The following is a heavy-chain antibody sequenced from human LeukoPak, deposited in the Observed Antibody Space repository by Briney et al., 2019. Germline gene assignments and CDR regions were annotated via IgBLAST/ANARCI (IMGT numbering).Heavy chain of an antibody. D-gene: IGHD2-2*02. CDR2: IYYSGST. CDR3: ARDRYSYGMDV. V-gene: IGHV4-59*12. Sequence: PGGSLRLSCAASGFTFSSYSMNWVRQAPGKGLEWIGYIYYSGSTNYNPSLKSRVTISVDTSKNQFSLKLSSVTAADTAVYYCARDRYSYGMDVWGQGTTVTVSS. CDR1: GFTFSSYS. J-gene: IGHJ6*02.